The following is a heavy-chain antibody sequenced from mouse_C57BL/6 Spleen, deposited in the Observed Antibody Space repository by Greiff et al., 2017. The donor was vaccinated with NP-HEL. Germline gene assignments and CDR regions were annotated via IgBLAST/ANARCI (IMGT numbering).Heavy chain of an antibody. J-gene: IGHJ3*01. CDR3: ARWGDYGSSWFAY. V-gene: IGHV1-64*01. CDR1: GYTFTSYW. Sequence: QVQLQQPGAELVKPGASVKLSCKASGYTFTSYWMHWVKQRPGPGLEWLGMIHPNSGSTNYNEKFKSKATLTVDKSSSTAYMQLSSLTSEDSAVYYCARWGDYGSSWFAYWGQGTLVTVSA. D-gene: IGHD1-1*01. CDR2: IHPNSGST.